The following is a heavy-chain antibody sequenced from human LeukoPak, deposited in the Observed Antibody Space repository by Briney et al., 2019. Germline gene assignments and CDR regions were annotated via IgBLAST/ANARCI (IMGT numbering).Heavy chain of an antibody. J-gene: IGHJ4*02. CDR3: ARGYYESGVYYYFDY. V-gene: IGHV3-23*01. Sequence: GGSLRLSCAASGFTFSTYAMSWARQAPGKGLEWVSAISRSGGSLYYADSVKGRFTISRDISKNTLYLQMSSLRAEDTAAYYCARGYYESGVYYYFDYWGQGTLVTVSS. CDR1: GFTFSTYA. CDR2: ISRSGGSL. D-gene: IGHD3-22*01.